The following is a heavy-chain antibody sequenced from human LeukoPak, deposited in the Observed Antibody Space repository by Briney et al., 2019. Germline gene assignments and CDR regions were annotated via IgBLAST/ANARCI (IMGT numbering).Heavy chain of an antibody. CDR3: ARGNPSSGWHFDY. D-gene: IGHD6-19*01. CDR1: GYSISSGYY. CDR2: IYHRGST. J-gene: IGHJ4*02. Sequence: SETLSLTCTVSGYSISSGYYWGWIRQPPGKGLEWIGSIYHRGSTYYNSSLKSRVTISVDTSKNQFPLKLSSVTAADTAVYYCARGNPSSGWHFDYWGQGTLVTVSS. V-gene: IGHV4-38-2*02.